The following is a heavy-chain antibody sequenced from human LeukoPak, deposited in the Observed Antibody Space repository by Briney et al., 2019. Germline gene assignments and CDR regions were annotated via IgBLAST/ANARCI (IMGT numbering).Heavy chain of an antibody. D-gene: IGHD3-16*02. Sequence: SETLSLTCIVSGGSISSYYWSWIRQPPGKGLEWIGYIYTSGSTNYNPSLKSRVTMSVDTSKNQFSLKLSSVTAADTAVYYCARGGMITFGGVIARNYFDYWGQGTLVTVSS. CDR1: GGSISSYY. V-gene: IGHV4-4*08. CDR2: IYTSGST. CDR3: ARGGMITFGGVIARNYFDY. J-gene: IGHJ4*02.